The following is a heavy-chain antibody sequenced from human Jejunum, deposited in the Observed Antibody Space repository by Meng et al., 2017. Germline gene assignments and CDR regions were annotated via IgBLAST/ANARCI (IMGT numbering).Heavy chain of an antibody. D-gene: IGHD2-2*01. J-gene: IGHJ4*02. CDR3: AVDCSSTTCYGFDY. CDR2: IATHNGDT. Sequence: ASVKVSCKPSGYTFRMYGISWLRQAPGQGLEWMGWIATHNGDTKYAQRLQGRVTMTTDITTNTVFMELRSLTSDDTGVYYCAVDCSSTTCYGFDYWGQGTQVTVSS. V-gene: IGHV1-18*01. CDR1: GYTFRMYG.